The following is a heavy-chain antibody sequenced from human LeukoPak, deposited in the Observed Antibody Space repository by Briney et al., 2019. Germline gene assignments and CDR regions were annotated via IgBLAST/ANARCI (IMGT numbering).Heavy chain of an antibody. V-gene: IGHV4-38-2*02. CDR2: IYHSGST. CDR1: GYSISSGYY. CDR3: ARDPLVVAAIGSYFDY. D-gene: IGHD2-15*01. Sequence: NPSETLSLTCTVSGYSISSGYYWGWIRQPPGKGLEWIGSIYHSGSTYYNPSLKSRVTISVDTSKNQFSLKLSSVTAADTAVYYCARDPLVVAAIGSYFDYWGQGTLVTVSS. J-gene: IGHJ4*02.